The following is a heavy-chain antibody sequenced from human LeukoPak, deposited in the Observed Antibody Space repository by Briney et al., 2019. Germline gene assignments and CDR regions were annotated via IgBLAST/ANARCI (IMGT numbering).Heavy chain of an antibody. CDR1: GFIFSDHA. D-gene: IGHD5-12*01. CDR3: ARGPIHLWLHNGMDV. CDR2: IRSKAYGGTT. V-gene: IGHV3-49*04. Sequence: GGSLRLSCTASGFIFSDHAMSWVRQAPGKGLEWVGFIRSKAYGGTTEYAASGKGRFTISRDDSEGIAYLQMNSLRIDDTAVYYCARGPIHLWLHNGMDVWGQGTTVIV. J-gene: IGHJ6*02.